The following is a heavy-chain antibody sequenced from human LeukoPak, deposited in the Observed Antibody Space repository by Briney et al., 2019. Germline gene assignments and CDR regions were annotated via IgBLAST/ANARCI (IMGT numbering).Heavy chain of an antibody. CDR3: ARDRGDIVALGFDP. D-gene: IGHD5-12*01. CDR1: GGSISSYY. Sequence: SETLSLTCTVPGGSISSYYWSWIRQPAGKGLEWIWLIYTNGSTTYNPSLKSRLTMSVDTSKIQLSLKLSSVTAADTVVYYCARDRGDIVALGFDPWGQGTLVTVSS. CDR2: IYTNGST. V-gene: IGHV4-4*07. J-gene: IGHJ5*02.